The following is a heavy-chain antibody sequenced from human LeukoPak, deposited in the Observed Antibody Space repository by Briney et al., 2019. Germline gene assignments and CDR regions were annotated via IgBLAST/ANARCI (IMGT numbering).Heavy chain of an antibody. D-gene: IGHD4-11*01. CDR1: GFTFSSYG. CDR2: IWYDGSNK. J-gene: IGHJ4*02. V-gene: IGHV3-33*06. Sequence: GRSLRLSCAASGFTFSSYGMHWVRQAPGKGPEWVAVIWYDGSNKYYADSVKGRFTISRDNSKNTLYLQMNSLRAEDTAVYYCAKDLGDSSMVFDYWGQGTLVTVSS. CDR3: AKDLGDSSMVFDY.